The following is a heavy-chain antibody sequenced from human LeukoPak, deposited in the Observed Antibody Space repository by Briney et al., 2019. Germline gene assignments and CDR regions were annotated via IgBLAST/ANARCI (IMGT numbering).Heavy chain of an antibody. Sequence: SETLSLTCTVSGGSISHYYWSWIRQPPEKGLEWIGYTYYGGSTKFNPSLKSRFAISVDTSKNQFSLKLSSVTAADTAVYYCARDGALDYYYGMDVWGQGTTVTVSS. V-gene: IGHV4-59*01. J-gene: IGHJ6*02. CDR2: TYYGGST. CDR1: GGSISHYY. CDR3: ARDGALDYYYGMDV. D-gene: IGHD4-17*01.